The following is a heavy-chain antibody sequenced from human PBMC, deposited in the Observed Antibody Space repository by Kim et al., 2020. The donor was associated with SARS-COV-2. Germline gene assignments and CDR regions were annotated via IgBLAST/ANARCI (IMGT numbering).Heavy chain of an antibody. V-gene: IGHV3-23*01. D-gene: IGHD4-17*01. CDR2: ISGSGGST. Sequence: GGSLRLSCAASGFTFSSYAMSWVRQAPGKGLEWVSAISGSGGSTYYADSVKGRFTISRDNSKNTLYLQMNSLRAEDTAVYYCAKARALYGDYADFDYWGQGTLVTVSS. CDR3: AKARALYGDYADFDY. CDR1: GFTFSSYA. J-gene: IGHJ4*02.